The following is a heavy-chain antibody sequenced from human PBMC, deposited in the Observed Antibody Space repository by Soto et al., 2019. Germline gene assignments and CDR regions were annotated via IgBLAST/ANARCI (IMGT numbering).Heavy chain of an antibody. V-gene: IGHV3-7*01. CDR3: ARDAAGESQKGFDP. J-gene: IGHJ5*02. D-gene: IGHD6-13*01. CDR2: IKHDGSKR. CDR1: GFTFSSYW. Sequence: EVQLVESGGGLVQPGGSLRLSCAASGFTFSSYWMSWVRQAPGKGPEWVANIKHDGSKRYCVDSVRGRFTISRDNAKNSLYLQMNSLRVEDTAVYYCARDAAGESQKGFDPWGQGTLVTVSS.